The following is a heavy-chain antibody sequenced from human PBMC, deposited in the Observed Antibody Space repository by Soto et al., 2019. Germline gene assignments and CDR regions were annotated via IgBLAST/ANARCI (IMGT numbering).Heavy chain of an antibody. CDR1: GGSISSSSYY. V-gene: IGHV4-39*01. D-gene: IGHD2-15*01. CDR3: ARHYDQARPPWCSGGSCYFDY. Sequence: QLQLQESGPGLVKPSETLSLTCTVSGGSISSSSYYWGWIRQPPGKGLEWIGSIYYSGSTYYNPSLKSRVTISVDASKNQFSLKLSSVTAADTAVYYCARHYDQARPPWCSGGSCYFDYWGQGTLVTVSS. CDR2: IYYSGST. J-gene: IGHJ4*02.